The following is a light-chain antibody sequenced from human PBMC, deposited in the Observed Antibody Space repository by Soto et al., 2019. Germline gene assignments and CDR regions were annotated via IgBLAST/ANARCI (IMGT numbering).Light chain of an antibody. V-gene: IGLV2-14*01. CDR2: EVS. Sequence: QSLLTQPASVSGSPGQSITISCTGTSSDVGAYNHVAWYQQHPGKAPKFMIYEVSNRPSGVSNRFSGSKSGNTASLTISGLQAEDEADYYCISYTGSSTSYVFGTGTKVTVL. CDR3: ISYTGSSTSYV. J-gene: IGLJ1*01. CDR1: SSDVGAYNH.